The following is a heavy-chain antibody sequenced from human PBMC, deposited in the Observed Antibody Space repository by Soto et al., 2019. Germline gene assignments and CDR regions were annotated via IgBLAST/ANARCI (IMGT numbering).Heavy chain of an antibody. CDR1: GYTFTSYG. J-gene: IGHJ6*02. V-gene: IGHV1-18*01. CDR3: ARIGAANYYYGMDV. Sequence: ASVKVSCKASGYTFTSYGFSWVRQAPGQGLEWMGWISASNGNTNYAQKLQGRVTMTTDTSTGTAYMELRSLRSDDTAVYYCARIGAANYYYGMDVWGQGTTVTVSS. D-gene: IGHD1-26*01. CDR2: ISASNGNT.